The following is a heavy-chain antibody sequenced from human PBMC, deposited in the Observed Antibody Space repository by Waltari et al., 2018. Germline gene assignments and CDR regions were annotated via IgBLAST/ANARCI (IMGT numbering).Heavy chain of an antibody. Sequence: QVHLVQSGADVKKPGASVKVSCTASGYTFTGYYIQRVRRAPGQGLEWMGRINPNSGDTNYAQKFQGRVTLTRDTSINTAYMELSSLKSDDTAVYYCARDLGSDYGNRDYWGQGTLVTVPS. J-gene: IGHJ4*02. CDR3: ARDLGSDYGNRDY. CDR1: GYTFTGYY. V-gene: IGHV1-2*06. D-gene: IGHD4-17*01. CDR2: INPNSGDT.